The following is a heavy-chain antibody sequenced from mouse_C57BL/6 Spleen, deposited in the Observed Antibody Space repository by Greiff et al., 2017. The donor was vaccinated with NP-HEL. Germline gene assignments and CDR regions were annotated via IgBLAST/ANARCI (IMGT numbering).Heavy chain of an antibody. J-gene: IGHJ4*01. CDR2: INPYNGGT. CDR3: AKNYGNYYAMDY. V-gene: IGHV1-19*01. D-gene: IGHD2-1*01. CDR1: GYTFTDYY. Sequence: EVQLQQSGPVLVKPGASVKMSCKASGYTFTDYYMNWVKQSHGKSLEWIGVINPYNGGTSYNQKFKGKATLTVDKSSSTAYMELNSLTSEDSAVYYCAKNYGNYYAMDYWGQGTSVTVSS.